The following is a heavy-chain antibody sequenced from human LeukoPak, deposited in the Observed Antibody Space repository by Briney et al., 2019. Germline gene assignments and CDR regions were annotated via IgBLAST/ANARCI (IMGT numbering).Heavy chain of an antibody. V-gene: IGHV3-66*01. CDR3: ARDRNEEYYDILTGYFRRRCGMDV. CDR1: GFTVSSNY. Sequence: GGSLRLSCAASGFTVSSNYMSWVRQAPGKGLEWVSVIYSGGSTYYADSVKGGFTISRDNSKNTLYLQMNSLRAEDTAVYYCARDRNEEYYDILTGYFRRRCGMDVWGQGTTVTVSS. CDR2: IYSGGST. J-gene: IGHJ6*02. D-gene: IGHD3-9*01.